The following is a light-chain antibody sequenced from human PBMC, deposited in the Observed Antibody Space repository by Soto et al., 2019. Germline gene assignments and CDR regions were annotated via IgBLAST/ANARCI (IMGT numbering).Light chain of an antibody. CDR3: QQSYSRPLT. J-gene: IGKJ3*01. V-gene: IGKV1-39*01. Sequence: DIQMTQSPSSLSASAGDRVTITCRASQYISSYVNWYQQKPGKAPKFLIYGASDLQRGVPSRFSGSGSGTDFTLTINSLQPEDFATYYCQQSYSRPLTFGPGTKLDIK. CDR2: GAS. CDR1: QYISSY.